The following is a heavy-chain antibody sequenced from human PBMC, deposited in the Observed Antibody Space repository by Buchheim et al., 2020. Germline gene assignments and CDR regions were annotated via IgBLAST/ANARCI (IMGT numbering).Heavy chain of an antibody. V-gene: IGHV3-33*01. Sequence: QVRLVESGGGVVQPGTSLRLSCATSGFMFSNYAMHWVRQAPGKGLEWVAVTWYDGDSKYYGDSVKGRFTISRDNSKNTLYLKMNSLRAEDTAVYYCARHGMDVWGQGTT. CDR2: TWYDGDSK. J-gene: IGHJ6*02. CDR1: GFMFSNYA. CDR3: ARHGMDV.